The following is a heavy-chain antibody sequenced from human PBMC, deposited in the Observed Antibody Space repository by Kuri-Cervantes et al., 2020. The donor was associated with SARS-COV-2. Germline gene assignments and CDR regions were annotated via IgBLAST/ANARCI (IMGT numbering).Heavy chain of an antibody. J-gene: IGHJ4*02. Sequence: GESLKISCTASGFIVSDYYMTWIRQAPGKGLEWVSNIGPSGTTKYYADSVKGRFTISRDNAKNSLYQQMSSMRAEDTAVYYCARDLRLGKSLDYWGQGTLVTVSS. CDR1: GFIVSDYY. V-gene: IGHV3-11*04. CDR3: ARDLRLGKSLDY. CDR2: IGPSGTTK. D-gene: IGHD7-27*01.